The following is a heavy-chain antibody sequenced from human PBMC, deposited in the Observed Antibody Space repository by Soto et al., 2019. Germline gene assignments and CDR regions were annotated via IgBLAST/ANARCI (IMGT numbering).Heavy chain of an antibody. J-gene: IGHJ4*02. CDR2: IWYDGSNK. D-gene: IGHD3-10*01. CDR3: XXDXXXXXXXWFFDX. Sequence: QVQLVESGGGVVQPGRSLRLSCAASGFTFSSYGMHWVRQAPGKGLEWVAVIWYDGSNKYYADSVKGRFTISRDNSKNTLYLQMXSLXAXDTAXXYCXXDXXXXXXXWFFDXWGQGTLVTVSS. CDR1: GFTFSSYG. V-gene: IGHV3-33*01.